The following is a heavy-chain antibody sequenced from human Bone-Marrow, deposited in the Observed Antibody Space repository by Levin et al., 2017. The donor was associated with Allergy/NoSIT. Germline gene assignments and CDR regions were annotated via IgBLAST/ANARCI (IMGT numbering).Heavy chain of an antibody. V-gene: IGHV3-48*03. D-gene: IGHD3-10*01. CDR3: ARSCYRRTYYYGSGSYPNYYYYYMDV. Sequence: GGSLRLSCAASGFTFSSYEMNWVRQAPGKGLEWVSYISSSGSTIYYADSVKGRFTISRDNAKNSLYLQMNSLRAEDTAVYYCARSCYRRTYYYGSGSYPNYYYYYMDVWGKGTTVTVSS. CDR1: GFTFSSYE. J-gene: IGHJ6*03. CDR2: ISSSGSTI.